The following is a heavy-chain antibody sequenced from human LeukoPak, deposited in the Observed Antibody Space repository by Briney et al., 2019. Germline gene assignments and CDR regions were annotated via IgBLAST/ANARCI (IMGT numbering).Heavy chain of an antibody. V-gene: IGHV4-59*11. Sequence: SETLSLTCLLSGGSISGHYWTWIRQPPGKGLEWIGQIHYSGRPDYNPSLKSGITLSVDTPKNQITLKLSSVTAAVTAVYYCARFGVDYDMDVWGQGTTVSDSS. J-gene: IGHJ6*02. CDR1: GGSISGHY. D-gene: IGHD3-3*01. CDR3: ARFGVDYDMDV. CDR2: IHYSGRP.